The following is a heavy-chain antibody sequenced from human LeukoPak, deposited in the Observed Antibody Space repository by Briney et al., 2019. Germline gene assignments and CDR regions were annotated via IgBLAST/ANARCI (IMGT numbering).Heavy chain of an antibody. CDR2: IYYSGNT. CDR1: GGSISSSSYC. Sequence: SETLSLTCTVSGGSISSSSYCWGWIRQPPGNGLEWIGSIYYSGNTYYNPSLKSRVTMSVDTSKNQFSLKLSSVTAADTAVYYCAAVTTSFDPWGQGTLVTVSS. CDR3: AAVTTSFDP. D-gene: IGHD4-11*01. J-gene: IGHJ5*02. V-gene: IGHV4-39*01.